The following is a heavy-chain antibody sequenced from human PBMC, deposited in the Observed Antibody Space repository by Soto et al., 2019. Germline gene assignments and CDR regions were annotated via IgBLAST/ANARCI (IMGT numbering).Heavy chain of an antibody. CDR1: GLSITDSEMG. D-gene: IGHD6-19*01. CDR3: GRRLLAVAVSPSFDP. CDR2: IDSSGEK. V-gene: IGHV2-26*01. J-gene: IGHJ5*02. Sequence: QVTLKESGPVLVKPTETLTLRCTVSGLSITDSEMGVSWIRQPPGQPLEWLAHIDSSGEKSYRTFLKSRLAICRDTSKSQIGLTMTNMDPAHTATYYGGRRLLAVAVSPSFDPWGQGIPVTVSS.